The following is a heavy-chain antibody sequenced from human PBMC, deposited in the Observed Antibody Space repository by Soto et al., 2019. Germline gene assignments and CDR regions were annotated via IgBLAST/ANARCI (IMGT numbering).Heavy chain of an antibody. CDR2: IHGGGNSA. D-gene: IGHD6-13*01. V-gene: IGHV3-23*01. CDR1: GFTFSGYA. J-gene: IGHJ4*02. Sequence: PGGSLRLSCAASGFTFSGYAMSWVRQAPGKGLEWVSVIHGGGNSAYYADSVKGRFTISRDNSKNTLYLQMSSLRGEDTAVYYCARSLDSSSVPAFDYWGQGDLVTVSS. CDR3: ARSLDSSSVPAFDY.